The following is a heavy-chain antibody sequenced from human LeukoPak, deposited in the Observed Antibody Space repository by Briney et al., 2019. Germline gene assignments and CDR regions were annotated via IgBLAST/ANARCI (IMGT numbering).Heavy chain of an antibody. V-gene: IGHV4-34*01. CDR1: GGSFSGYY. CDR3: ARVQWLVPGY. Sequence: SETLSLTCAVYGGSFSGYYWSWLRQPPGKGLEWMGEINHSGSTNHNPSLKSRVNISVDTSKHQFSLKLSSVTAGDTAVYYCARVQWLVPGYWGQGTLVTVSS. CDR2: INHSGST. D-gene: IGHD6-19*01. J-gene: IGHJ4*02.